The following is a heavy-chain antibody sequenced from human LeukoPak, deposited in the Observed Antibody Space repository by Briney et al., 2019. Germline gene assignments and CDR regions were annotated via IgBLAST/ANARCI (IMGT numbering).Heavy chain of an antibody. CDR1: GFTFTTYW. CDR2: INQDGTEK. V-gene: IGHV3-7*01. CDR3: ARELTYYYDSSGYYSDY. Sequence: PGGSLRLSCAASGFTFTTYWMTWVRQAPGEGLEWVASINQDGTEKYYVDSVKGRFTISRDNAKNSLYLQMNSLRAEDTAVYYCARELTYYYDSSGYYSDYWGQGTLVTVSS. J-gene: IGHJ4*02. D-gene: IGHD3-22*01.